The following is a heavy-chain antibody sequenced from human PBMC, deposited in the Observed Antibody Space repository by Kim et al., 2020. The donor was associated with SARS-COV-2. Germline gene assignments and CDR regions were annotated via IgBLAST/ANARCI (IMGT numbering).Heavy chain of an antibody. D-gene: IGHD2-8*02. CDR1: GFTFINYG. J-gene: IGHJ4*02. CDR3: AREYGGVAYHLDY. Sequence: GGSLRLSCAASGFTFINYGMNWVRQAPGKGLEWISYISGSSGTFYYADSVKGRFTISRDNAENSLYLQMNSLRDEDTAVYYCAREYGGVAYHLDYWGQGTMVTVSS. CDR2: ISGSSGTF. V-gene: IGHV3-48*02.